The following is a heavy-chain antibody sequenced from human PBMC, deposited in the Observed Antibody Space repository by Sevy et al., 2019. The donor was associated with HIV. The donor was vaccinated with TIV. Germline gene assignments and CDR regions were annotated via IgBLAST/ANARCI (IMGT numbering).Heavy chain of an antibody. J-gene: IGHJ4*02. CDR1: GFTFSSYA. V-gene: IGHV3-64D*06. CDR3: VKPDGYGFDY. Sequence: GGSLRLSCSASGFTFSSYAMHWVRQAPGKGLEDVSAISSNGGSTYYADSVKGRFTISRDNSKNTLYLQMSSLRAEDTAVYYCVKPDGYGFDYWCQGTLVTVSS. D-gene: IGHD5-12*01. CDR2: ISSNGGST.